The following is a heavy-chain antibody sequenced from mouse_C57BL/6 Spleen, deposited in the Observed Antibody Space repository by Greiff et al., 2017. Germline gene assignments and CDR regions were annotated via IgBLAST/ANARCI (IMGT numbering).Heavy chain of an antibody. CDR1: EYEFPSHD. V-gene: IGHV5-2*01. D-gene: IGHD1-1*01. CDR3: ARQGTNYAMDY. J-gene: IGHJ4*01. Sequence: EVKLQESGGGLVQPGESLKLSCESNEYEFPSHDMSWVRKTPEKRLELVAAINSDGGSTYYPDTMERRFIISRDNTKKTLYLQMSSLRSEDTALXYWARQGTNYAMDYWGQGTSVTVSS. CDR2: INSDGGST.